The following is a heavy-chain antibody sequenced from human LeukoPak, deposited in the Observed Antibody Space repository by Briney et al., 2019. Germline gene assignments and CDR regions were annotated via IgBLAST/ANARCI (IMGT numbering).Heavy chain of an antibody. J-gene: IGHJ4*02. CDR1: GFTFSTFA. V-gene: IGHV3-23*01. CDR2: IFPSGGEI. CDR3: ASSPPVDY. Sequence: PGGSLRLSCAASGFTFSTFAMIWVRQPPGKGLEWVSSIFPSGGEIHYADSVRGRLTISRDNSKSTLSLQMNSLRAEDTAVYYCASSPPVDYWGQGTLVTVSS.